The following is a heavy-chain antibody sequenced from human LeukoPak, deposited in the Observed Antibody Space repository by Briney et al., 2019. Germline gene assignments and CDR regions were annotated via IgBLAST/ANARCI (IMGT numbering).Heavy chain of an antibody. CDR2: MIPIFGTA. CDR1: GGTXSSYA. D-gene: IGHD2-21*02. CDR3: ARDTTGNPAYCGGDCYSPDAFDI. J-gene: IGHJ3*02. Sequence: SVKVSCKASGGTXSSYAISGVRQAPAQGLEWMGGMIPIFGTANYAQKYQGRVTVTADESTSTAYMELSSLRSENPAVYYCARDTTGNPAYCGGDCYSPDAFDIWGQGTMVTVSS. V-gene: IGHV1-69*13.